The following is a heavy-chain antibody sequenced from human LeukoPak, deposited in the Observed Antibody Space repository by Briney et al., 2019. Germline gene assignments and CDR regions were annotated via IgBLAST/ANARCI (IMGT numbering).Heavy chain of an antibody. CDR3: TSQYSSSYHSDV. CDR1: GGSFNSFY. Sequence: SETLSLTCSVYGGSFNSFYWSWIRQTPGKGLEWIGDINHGGITDYNPSLKSRVTISVDTSNKQFSLHLRSVTAADTAVYYCTSQYSSSYHSDVWGPGTLVTVSS. J-gene: IGHJ4*02. V-gene: IGHV4-34*01. CDR2: INHGGIT. D-gene: IGHD6-6*01.